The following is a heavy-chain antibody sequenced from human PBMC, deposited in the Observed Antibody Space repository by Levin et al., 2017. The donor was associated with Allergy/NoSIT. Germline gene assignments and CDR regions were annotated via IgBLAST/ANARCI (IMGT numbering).Heavy chain of an antibody. J-gene: IGHJ4*02. V-gene: IGHV3-48*01. D-gene: IGHD4-17*01. CDR3: ARTVRGVFYYFDY. Sequence: GGSLRLSCAASGFTFSTSSTNWVRQAPGKGLEWVSFITPGSGTIYYADSVKGRFTISRDNAENSLYLEMNGLRAEDTAVYYCARTVRGVFYYFDYWGQGTLVTVSS. CDR2: ITPGSGTI. CDR1: GFTFSTSS.